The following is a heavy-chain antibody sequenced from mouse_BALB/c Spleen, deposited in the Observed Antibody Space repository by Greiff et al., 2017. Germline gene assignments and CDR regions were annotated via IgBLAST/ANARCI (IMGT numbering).Heavy chain of an antibody. D-gene: IGHD2-4*01. Sequence: VQLKESGPDLVAPSQSLSITCTVSGFSLTSYGVHWVRQPPGKGLEWLVVIWSDGSTTYNSALKSRLSISKDNSKSQVFLKMNSLQTDDTAMYYCARHYDYPYAMDYWGQGTSVTVSS. CDR1: GFSLTSYG. J-gene: IGHJ4*01. CDR3: ARHYDYPYAMDY. V-gene: IGHV2-6-2*01. CDR2: IWSDGST.